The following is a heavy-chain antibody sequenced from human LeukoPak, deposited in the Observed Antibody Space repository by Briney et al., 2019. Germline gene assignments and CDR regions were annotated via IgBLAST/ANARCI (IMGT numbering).Heavy chain of an antibody. CDR1: GFTFSSYG. D-gene: IGHD6-6*01. CDR2: IWYDGSNK. V-gene: IGHV3-33*01. CDR3: ARDRSSSSYYYYYYGMDV. J-gene: IGHJ6*02. Sequence: PGRSLRLSCAASGFTFSSYGMHWVRQAPGKGLEWVSVIWYDGSNKYYADSVKGRFTISRDNSKNTLYLQMNSLRVEDTAVYYCARDRSSSSYYYYYYGMDVWGQGTTVTVSS.